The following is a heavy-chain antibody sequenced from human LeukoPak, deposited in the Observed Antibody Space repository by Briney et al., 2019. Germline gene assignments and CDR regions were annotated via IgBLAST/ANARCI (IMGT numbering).Heavy chain of an antibody. CDR2: IYISGIT. CDR1: GGSISSYY. Sequence: SETLSLTCTVSGGSISSYYWGWIRQPAGKGLEWVGRIYISGITNYNPSLKSRVTMSVDTSKNQFSLKLGSVTAADTAMYYCAKAFRGDVFDFWGQGTLVTVSS. J-gene: IGHJ4*02. CDR3: AKAFRGDVFDF. D-gene: IGHD2-21*01. V-gene: IGHV4-4*07.